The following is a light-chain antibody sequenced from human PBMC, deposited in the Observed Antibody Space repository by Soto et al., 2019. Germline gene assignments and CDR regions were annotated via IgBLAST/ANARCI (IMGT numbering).Light chain of an antibody. CDR2: EVS. Sequence: QSALTQPASVSGSLGQSITISCTGTSSDVGGYNYVSWYQHHPGKAPKLVIFEVSYRPSGVSYRFSGSKSGNTASLTISGLQAEDEADYYCSSYTSSSTYVFGTGTKVTVL. V-gene: IGLV2-14*01. CDR1: SSDVGGYNY. J-gene: IGLJ1*01. CDR3: SSYTSSSTYV.